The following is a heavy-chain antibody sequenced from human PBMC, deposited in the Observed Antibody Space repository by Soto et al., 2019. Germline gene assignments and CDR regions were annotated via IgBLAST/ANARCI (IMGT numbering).Heavy chain of an antibody. Sequence: SETLSLTCSVSGGSISSSIYNWDWIRQPPGKGLEWIGTIYYNGDTDYNPSLKSRAAISVDASDFQFSLKLTSVTAADTSIYYCARFSGNAFDIWGHGTMVTVS. CDR2: IYYNGDT. J-gene: IGHJ3*02. CDR3: ARFSGNAFDI. CDR1: GGSISSSIYN. V-gene: IGHV4-39*01.